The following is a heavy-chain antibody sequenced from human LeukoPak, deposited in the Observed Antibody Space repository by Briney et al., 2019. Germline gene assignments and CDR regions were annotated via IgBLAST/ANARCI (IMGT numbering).Heavy chain of an antibody. CDR1: GGTFSSYA. J-gene: IGHJ4*02. CDR2: IIPIFGTA. CDR3: ARDSYGYLVGGFDY. D-gene: IGHD5-18*01. Sequence: ASVKVSCKASGGTFSSYAISWVRQAPGQGLEWMGGIIPIFGTANYAQKFQGRVTITADESTSTAYMELSSLRSEDTAVYYCARDSYGYLVGGFDYWGQGTLVTVPS. V-gene: IGHV1-69*13.